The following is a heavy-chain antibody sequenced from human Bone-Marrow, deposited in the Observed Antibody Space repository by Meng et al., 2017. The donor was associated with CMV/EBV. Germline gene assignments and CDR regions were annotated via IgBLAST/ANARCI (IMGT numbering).Heavy chain of an antibody. CDR2: FSYSGNT. CDR3: VRKVVITHYYFDS. V-gene: IGHV4-39*07. J-gene: IGHJ4*02. Sequence: QVQLQQWGAGLLKPSETLSLTCTVSRGSLNSTGYYWGWIRQAPGKGLEWIGDFSYSGNTYYNPSLKSRVSISRDTSRNQFSLRITSVTAADTAVYFCVRKVVITHYYFDSWGQGTLVTVSS. CDR1: RGSLNSTGYY. D-gene: IGHD3-22*01.